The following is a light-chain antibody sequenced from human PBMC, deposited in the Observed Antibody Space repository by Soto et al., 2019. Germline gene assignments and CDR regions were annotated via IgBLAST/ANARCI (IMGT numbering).Light chain of an antibody. Sequence: QSVLTQPTSASGTPGQRVTISCSGSTSNIGSKTVSWYQQLPGSAPKVLIYNNNERPSGVPDRFYGSKSGTSASLAISGLQSEDEAAYYCATWDDSLPAVFGGGTKLTVL. J-gene: IGLJ2*01. V-gene: IGLV1-44*01. CDR3: ATWDDSLPAV. CDR1: TSNIGSKT. CDR2: NNN.